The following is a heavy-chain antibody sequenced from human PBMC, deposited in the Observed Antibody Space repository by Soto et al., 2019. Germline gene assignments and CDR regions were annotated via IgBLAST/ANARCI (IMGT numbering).Heavy chain of an antibody. CDR1: GFTFSNYA. CDR3: MKNALQGAVAGPNWFDP. D-gene: IGHD6-19*01. J-gene: IGHJ5*02. Sequence: EVQLLESGGGLVEPGGSLRLSCAASGFTFSNYAMNWVRQAPGKGLEWVSAISGSGGSTYYADSVKGRFTISRDNSKNTLSVQMYSLRAEDTAVYYCMKNALQGAVAGPNWFDPWGQGTLVTVSS. CDR2: ISGSGGST. V-gene: IGHV3-23*01.